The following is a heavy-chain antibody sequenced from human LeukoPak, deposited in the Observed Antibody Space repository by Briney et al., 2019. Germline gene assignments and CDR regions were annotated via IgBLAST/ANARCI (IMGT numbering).Heavy chain of an antibody. CDR3: ARGLFLSGYLDAFDI. V-gene: IGHV3-53*01. Sequence: GGSLRLSCAASGFIVNNKYMTWVRQAPGKGLEWVSLIYNDGRTYYADSVKGRCTISRDNSKNTLYLQMNSLRVEDTAVYYCARGLFLSGYLDAFDIWGQGTTVTVSS. CDR1: GFIVNNKY. D-gene: IGHD3-22*01. CDR2: IYNDGRT. J-gene: IGHJ3*02.